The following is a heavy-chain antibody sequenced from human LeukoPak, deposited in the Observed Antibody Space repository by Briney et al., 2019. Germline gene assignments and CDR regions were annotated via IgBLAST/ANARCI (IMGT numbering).Heavy chain of an antibody. CDR2: IYYSGKT. CDR1: GDSVARSDSY. J-gene: IGHJ1*01. D-gene: IGHD3-22*01. Sequence: SETLSVTCSVSGDSVARSDSYWDWIRQPPGKGLEWIGTIYYSGKTYYSPSLKSRVTMSVDTSNNQFSLNLRSVTAADTAVYYCARRRYYDDSGYLEWGQGTLVSVFS. V-gene: IGHV4-39*01. CDR3: ARRRYYDDSGYLE.